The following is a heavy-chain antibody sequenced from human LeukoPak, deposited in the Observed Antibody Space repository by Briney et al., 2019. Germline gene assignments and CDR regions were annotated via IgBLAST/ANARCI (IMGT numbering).Heavy chain of an antibody. CDR1: GFTFSSHS. Sequence: GGSLRLSCAASGFTFSSHSMDWVRQAPGEGLEWVSSIYGDKTLYADSVKGRFTISRDNARNSLYLQMHSLRAEDTALYYCVRDGVSWSRDYWGQGNLVTVSS. CDR3: VRDGVSWSRDY. V-gene: IGHV3-21*01. J-gene: IGHJ4*02. D-gene: IGHD2-15*01. CDR2: IYGDKT.